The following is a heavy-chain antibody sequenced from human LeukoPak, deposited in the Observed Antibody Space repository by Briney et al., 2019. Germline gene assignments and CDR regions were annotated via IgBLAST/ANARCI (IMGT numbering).Heavy chain of an antibody. D-gene: IGHD3-22*01. V-gene: IGHV4-34*01. CDR2: INHSGST. CDR1: GGSFSGYY. CDR3: AREWGAMYYYDSSGYYGDAFDI. J-gene: IGHJ3*02. Sequence: PSETLSLTCAVYGGSFSGYYWSWIRQPPGKGLEWIGEINHSGSTNYNPSLKSRVTISVDTSKNQFSLKLSSVTAADTAVYYCAREWGAMYYYDSSGYYGDAFDIWGQGTMVTVSS.